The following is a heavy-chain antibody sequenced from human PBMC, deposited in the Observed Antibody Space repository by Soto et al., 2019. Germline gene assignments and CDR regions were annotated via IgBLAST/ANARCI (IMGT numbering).Heavy chain of an antibody. J-gene: IGHJ6*02. CDR3: ARDYLSGADLSGLAVQGVNSYYYGMDV. D-gene: IGHD1-26*01. CDR1: GFTFSDYY. CDR2: ISSSSSYT. V-gene: IGHV3-11*06. Sequence: GGSLRLSCAASGFTFSDYYMSWIRQAPGKGLEWVSYISSSSSYTNYADSVKGRFTSSRDNAKNSLYVQMNSLRAEDTAVYYCARDYLSGADLSGLAVQGVNSYYYGMDVWGQGTTVTVSS.